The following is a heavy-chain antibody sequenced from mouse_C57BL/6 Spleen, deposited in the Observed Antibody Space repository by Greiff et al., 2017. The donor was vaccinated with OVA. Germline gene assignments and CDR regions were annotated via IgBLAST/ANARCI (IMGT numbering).Heavy chain of an antibody. CDR3: ASSRDDYDGAWFAY. J-gene: IGHJ3*01. CDR1: GYTFTSYW. V-gene: IGHV1-52*01. D-gene: IGHD2-4*01. CDR2: IDPSDSET. Sequence: QVQLQQPGAELVRPGSSVKLSCKASGYTFTSYWMHWVKQRPIQGLEWIGNIDPSDSETHYNQKFKDKATLTVDKSSSTAYMQLSSLTSEDSAVYYCASSRDDYDGAWFAYWGQGTLVTVSA.